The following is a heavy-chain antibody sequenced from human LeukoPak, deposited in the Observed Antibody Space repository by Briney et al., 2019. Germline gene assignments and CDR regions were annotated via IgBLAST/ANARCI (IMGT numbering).Heavy chain of an antibody. CDR2: IKQDGSEK. D-gene: IGHD3-16*01. CDR3: ARDYRRLYPGGLLEQYFDY. V-gene: IGHV3-7*01. Sequence: GGSLRLSCAASGFTFSSYWMSWVRQAPGKGLEWVANIKQDGSEKYYVDSVKGRFTISRDNAKNSLYLQMNSLRAEDTAVYYCARDYRRLYPGGLLEQYFDYWGQGTLVTVSS. CDR1: GFTFSSYW. J-gene: IGHJ4*02.